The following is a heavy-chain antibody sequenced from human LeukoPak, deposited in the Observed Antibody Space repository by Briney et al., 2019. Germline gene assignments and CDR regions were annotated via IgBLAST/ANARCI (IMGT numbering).Heavy chain of an antibody. D-gene: IGHD1-7*01. CDR3: ARNGEYNWNYEGAFDI. V-gene: IGHV3-21*01. CDR2: ISSSSSYI. J-gene: IGHJ3*02. Sequence: GGSLRLPCAASGFTFSSYSMNWVRQAPGKGLEWVSSISSSSSYIYYADSVKGRFTIPRDNAKNSLYLQMNSLRAEDTAVYYCARNGEYNWNYEGAFDIWGQGTMVTVSS. CDR1: GFTFSSYS.